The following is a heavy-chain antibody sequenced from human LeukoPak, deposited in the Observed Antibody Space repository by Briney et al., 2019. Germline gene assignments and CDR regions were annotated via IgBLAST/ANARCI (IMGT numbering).Heavy chain of an antibody. CDR3: ARNGCSSGICKTE. V-gene: IGHV4-59*12. J-gene: IGHJ4*02. D-gene: IGHD2-2*01. CDR2: IYYSGST. Sequence: PSETLSLTCTVSGGSISSYYWSWIRQPPGKGLEWIGYIYYSGSTNYNPSLKSRVTISVDRSKNQFSLKLSSVTAADTAVYFCARNGCSSGICKTEWGQGTLVTVSS. CDR1: GGSISSYY.